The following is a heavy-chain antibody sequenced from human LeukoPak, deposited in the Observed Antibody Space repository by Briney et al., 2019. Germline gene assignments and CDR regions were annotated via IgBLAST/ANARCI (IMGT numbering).Heavy chain of an antibody. V-gene: IGHV3-21*06. J-gene: IGHJ6*03. D-gene: IGHD1-26*01. Sequence: GGPLRLSCAASGFTFSSYSMNWVRQAPGKGLEWVSSISSSSSYIYYADSVKGRFTISRDNAKNSLYLQMNSLRAEDTAVYYCARDSGGATSYYYYYYMDVWGKGTTVTVSS. CDR1: GFTFSSYS. CDR2: ISSSSSYI. CDR3: ARDSGGATSYYYYYYMDV.